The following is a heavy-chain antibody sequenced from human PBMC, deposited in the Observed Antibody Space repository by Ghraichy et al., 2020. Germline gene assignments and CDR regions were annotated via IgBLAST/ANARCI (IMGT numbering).Heavy chain of an antibody. CDR1: GFTFDDYA. CDR3: AKELVERITIFGVVINYYGMDV. V-gene: IGHV3-9*01. Sequence: GRSLRLSCAASGFTFDDYAMHWVRQAPGKGLEWVSGISWNSGSIGYADSVKGRFTISRDNAKNSLYLQMNSLRAEDTALYYCAKELVERITIFGVVINYYGMDVWGQGTTVTVSS. D-gene: IGHD3-3*01. J-gene: IGHJ6*02. CDR2: ISWNSGSI.